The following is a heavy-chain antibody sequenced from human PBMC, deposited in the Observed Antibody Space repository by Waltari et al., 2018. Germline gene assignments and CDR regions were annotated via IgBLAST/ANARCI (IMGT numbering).Heavy chain of an antibody. CDR3: ARVPVTGGVCYHFDY. V-gene: IGHV3-21*01. D-gene: IGHD2-8*02. CDR1: GFTFSSYS. Sequence: EVQLVESGGGLVKPGGSLRLSCAASGFTFSSYSMNWLRQAPGKGLEWVSSISSSSSYIYYADSVKGRFTISRDNAKNSLYLQMNSLRAEDTAVYYCARVPVTGGVCYHFDYWGQGTLVTVSS. J-gene: IGHJ4*02. CDR2: ISSSSSYI.